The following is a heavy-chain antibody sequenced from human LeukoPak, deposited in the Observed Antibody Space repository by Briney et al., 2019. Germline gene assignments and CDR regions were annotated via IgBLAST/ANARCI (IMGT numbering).Heavy chain of an antibody. J-gene: IGHJ4*02. V-gene: IGHV3-48*01. Sequence: GGSLRLSCAASGFTFSSYSMNWVRQAPGKGLEWVSYISSSSTIYYADSVKGRFTISRDNAKNSLYLQMNSLRAEDTAVYYCARIMVATPYFDYWGQGALVTVSS. D-gene: IGHD5-12*01. CDR3: ARIMVATPYFDY. CDR1: GFTFSSYS. CDR2: ISSSSTI.